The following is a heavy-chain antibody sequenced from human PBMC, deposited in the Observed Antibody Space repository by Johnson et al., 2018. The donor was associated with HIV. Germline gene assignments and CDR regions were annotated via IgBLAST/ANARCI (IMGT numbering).Heavy chain of an antibody. CDR3: AKDRDMATITFVEVAFDI. J-gene: IGHJ3*02. V-gene: IGHV3-9*01. CDR1: GFTFDDYA. Sequence: VQLVESGGGVVRPGGSLRLSCAASGFTFDDYAMHWVRQAPGKGLEWVSGMSWNSGSIGYADSVKGRLTIYRDNAKNSLYLQMNSLRAEATALYFCAKDRDMATITFVEVAFDIWGQGTMVTVSS. CDR2: MSWNSGSI. D-gene: IGHD5-24*01.